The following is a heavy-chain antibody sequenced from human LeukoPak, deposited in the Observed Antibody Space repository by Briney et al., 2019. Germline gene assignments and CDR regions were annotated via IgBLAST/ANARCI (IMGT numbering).Heavy chain of an antibody. CDR1: GGTFSSYA. CDR2: IIPILGIA. CDR3: ARGGIAVAGTGDDAFDI. J-gene: IGHJ3*02. Sequence: SSVPVSCKASGGTFSSYAISWVRQAPGQGLEWMGRIIPILGIANYAQEFQGRVTITADKSTSTAYMELSSLRSEDTAVYYCARGGIAVAGTGDDAFDIWGQRKMVSVSS. V-gene: IGHV1-69*04. D-gene: IGHD6-19*01.